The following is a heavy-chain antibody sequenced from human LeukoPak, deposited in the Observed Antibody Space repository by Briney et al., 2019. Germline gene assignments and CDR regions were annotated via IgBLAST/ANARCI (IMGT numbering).Heavy chain of an antibody. CDR1: GYTFTSSD. D-gene: IGHD3-9*01. CDR3: ARSGYNVLTGFYPGDS. Sequence: ASVKVSCKASGYTFTSSDINWVRQAPGQGLEWMGWMNPNSGHSGFGQNFQGRVTMTRDTSISTAYLELSNLRSDDTAVYYCARSGYNVLTGFYPGDSWGQGTLVTVSS. J-gene: IGHJ4*02. CDR2: MNPNSGHS. V-gene: IGHV1-8*01.